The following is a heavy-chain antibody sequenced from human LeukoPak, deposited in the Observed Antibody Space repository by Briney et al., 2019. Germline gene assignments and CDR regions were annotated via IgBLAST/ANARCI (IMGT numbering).Heavy chain of an antibody. J-gene: IGHJ4*03. Sequence: PGGSLRLSCAASGFTFSSYWMHWVRQAPGKGLVWVSRINSDGSSTSYADSVKGRFTISRDNAKNTLYLQMNSLRAEDTAVYYCARSDTYYDFWSGYYLGNNHVLGVDYWGQGTTVTVSS. V-gene: IGHV3-74*01. CDR1: GFTFSSYW. CDR3: ARSDTYYDFWSGYYLGNNHVLGVDY. CDR2: INSDGSST. D-gene: IGHD3-3*01.